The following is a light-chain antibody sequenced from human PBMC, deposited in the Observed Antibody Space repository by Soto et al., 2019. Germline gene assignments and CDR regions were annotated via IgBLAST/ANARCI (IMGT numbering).Light chain of an antibody. Sequence: DIQMTQSPSTLSASVGDRVTITCRASQSISGWLAWYQQKPGTAPKLLIYEASNLESGVPSRFSGSGSGTDFTLTISSLQPEDFATYYCQQSYSTPSITFGQGTRLEIK. V-gene: IGKV1-5*01. CDR3: QQSYSTPSIT. CDR1: QSISGW. J-gene: IGKJ5*01. CDR2: EAS.